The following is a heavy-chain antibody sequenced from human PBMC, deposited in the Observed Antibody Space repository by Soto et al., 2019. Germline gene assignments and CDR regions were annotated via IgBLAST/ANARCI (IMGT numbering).Heavy chain of an antibody. CDR3: ARDRLQYYYDSSGYKVDI. CDR1: GYTFTSYG. CDR2: ISAYNGNT. J-gene: IGHJ3*02. Sequence: QVQLVQSGAEVKKPGASVKVSCKASGYTFTSYGISWVRQAPGQGLEWMGWISAYNGNTNYAQKLQGRVTMTTDTSTSTAYMELRRLRSDDTAVYYCARDRLQYYYDSSGYKVDIWGQGTMVTVSS. D-gene: IGHD3-22*01. V-gene: IGHV1-18*04.